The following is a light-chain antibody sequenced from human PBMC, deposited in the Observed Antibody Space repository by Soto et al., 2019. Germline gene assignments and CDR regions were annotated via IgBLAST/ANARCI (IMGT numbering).Light chain of an antibody. CDR2: DAS. Sequence: EIVLTQSPATLSLFPGERATLSCRASQDINTYLAWYQQKPGQAPRLLIYDASNRAKGIPARFSGSGPGTDFTLTISSLEPEDFAVYYCQQRSNWPINFGQGTRLEIK. CDR1: QDINTY. CDR3: QQRSNWPIN. J-gene: IGKJ5*01. V-gene: IGKV3D-11*01.